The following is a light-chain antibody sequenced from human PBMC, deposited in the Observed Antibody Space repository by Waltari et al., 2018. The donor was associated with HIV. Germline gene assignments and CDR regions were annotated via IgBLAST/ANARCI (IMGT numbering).Light chain of an antibody. J-gene: IGLJ1*01. CDR3: CSYAGSSIYYV. V-gene: IGLV2-23*02. Sequence: QSALTQPASVSGSPGQSITISSTGTSSDVGYYNYVSWYQQYPGKAPKLMIYDVTKRPSGVSNRFSGSKSGNTASLTISGLQAEDEADYYCCSYAGSSIYYVFGTGTKVTVL. CDR1: SSDVGYYNY. CDR2: DVT.